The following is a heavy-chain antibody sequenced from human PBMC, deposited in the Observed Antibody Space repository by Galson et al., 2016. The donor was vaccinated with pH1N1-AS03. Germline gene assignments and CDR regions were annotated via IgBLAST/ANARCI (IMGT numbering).Heavy chain of an antibody. Sequence: QSGAEVKKPGESLKISCKGSGYTFSNYWIVWVRQMPGKGLEWMGIIYPGDPARYSPSFQGQVTISADKSLSTAYLQWSSLKASDTGIYYCARRDYNSSYLLPYNWLDPWGQGTLVTVSS. CDR1: GYTFSNYW. J-gene: IGHJ5*02. D-gene: IGHD6-13*01. CDR3: ARRDYNSSYLLPYNWLDP. V-gene: IGHV5-51*01. CDR2: IYPGDPA.